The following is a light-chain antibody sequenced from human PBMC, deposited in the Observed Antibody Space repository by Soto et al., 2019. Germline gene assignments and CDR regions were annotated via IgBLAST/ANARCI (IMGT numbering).Light chain of an antibody. J-gene: IGLJ1*01. CDR1: SSDVGGYNY. CDR3: SSYTTTNTYV. Sequence: QSVLPQPASVSGSPGQSITISCTGTSSDVGGYNYVSWYQQHPGKAPKLMIYEVSNRPSGVSNRFSGSKSGNTASLTISGLQAEDEAHYYCSSYTTTNTYVFGTGTKVTVL. V-gene: IGLV2-14*01. CDR2: EVS.